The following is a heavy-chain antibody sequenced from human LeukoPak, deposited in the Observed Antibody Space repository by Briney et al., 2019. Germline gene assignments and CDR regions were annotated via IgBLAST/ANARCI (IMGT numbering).Heavy chain of an antibody. V-gene: IGHV3-53*05. J-gene: IGHJ3*02. Sequence: GGSLRLSCAASGFTVSSNYMSWVRQAPGKGLEWVSVIYSGGSTYYADSVKGRFTISRDNSKNTLYLQMNSLRAEDTAVYYCARGSRFGVVGRDAFDIWGQGTAVTVSS. D-gene: IGHD3-3*01. CDR1: GFTVSSNY. CDR2: IYSGGST. CDR3: ARGSRFGVVGRDAFDI.